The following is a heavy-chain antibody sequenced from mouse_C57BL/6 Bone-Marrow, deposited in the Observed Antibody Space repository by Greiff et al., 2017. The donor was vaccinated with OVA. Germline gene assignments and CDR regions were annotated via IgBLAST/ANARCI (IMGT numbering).Heavy chain of an antibody. CDR1: GFTFSDYG. CDR3: ARSYDGYYTFAY. J-gene: IGHJ3*01. CDR2: LSNLAYSI. V-gene: IGHV5-15*01. Sequence: DVMLVESGGGLVQPGGSLKLSCAASGFTFSDYGMAWVRQAPRKGPEWVAFLSNLAYSIYYADTVTGRFTISGENAKNTLYLEMSSLRSEDTAMYDCARSYDGYYTFAYWGQGTLVTVSA. D-gene: IGHD2-3*01.